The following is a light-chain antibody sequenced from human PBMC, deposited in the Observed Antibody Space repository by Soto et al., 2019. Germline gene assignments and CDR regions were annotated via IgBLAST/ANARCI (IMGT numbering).Light chain of an antibody. CDR1: QSITSY. J-gene: IGKJ4*01. V-gene: IGKV3-11*01. Sequence: ESVLTQSPATLSLSPGESATLSCRASQSITSYLDWYQQKPRQAPRLLLYDASNRATGIPARFSGSGSGTDFTPTISSLEPEDFGVYYCQQSSNWPPVTFGGGTKVEIK. CDR2: DAS. CDR3: QQSSNWPPVT.